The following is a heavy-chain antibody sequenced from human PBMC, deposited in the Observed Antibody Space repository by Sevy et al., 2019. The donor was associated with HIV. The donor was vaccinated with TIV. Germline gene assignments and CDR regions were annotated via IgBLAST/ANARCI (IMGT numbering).Heavy chain of an antibody. Sequence: GGSLRLSCAASGFTFSHYGMHWVRQAPGKGLEWVSVVSYDGGNKYYADSVKGRFTISIDNGKNTLYLQMNSLRPEDTAVYYCAKGNMDCSGGTCYSNLDYSIMDVWGQGTTVTVSS. CDR2: VSYDGGNK. J-gene: IGHJ6*02. CDR1: GFTFSHYG. D-gene: IGHD2-15*01. CDR3: AKGNMDCSGGTCYSNLDYSIMDV. V-gene: IGHV3-30*18.